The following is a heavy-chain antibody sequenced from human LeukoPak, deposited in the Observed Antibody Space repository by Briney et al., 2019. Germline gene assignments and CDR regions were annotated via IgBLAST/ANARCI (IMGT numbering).Heavy chain of an antibody. CDR2: INHSGST. J-gene: IGHJ4*02. CDR3: AKSAGFIAVAGAIDY. Sequence: SETLSLTCAVYGGSFSGYYWSWIRQPPGKGLEWMGEINHSGSTNYNPSLKSRVTISVDTSKNQFSLKLSSVTAADTAVYYCAKSAGFIAVAGAIDYWGQGTLVTVSS. V-gene: IGHV4-34*01. D-gene: IGHD6-19*01. CDR1: GGSFSGYY.